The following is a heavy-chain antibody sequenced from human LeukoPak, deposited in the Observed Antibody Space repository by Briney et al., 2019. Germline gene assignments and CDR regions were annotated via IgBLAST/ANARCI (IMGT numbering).Heavy chain of an antibody. J-gene: IGHJ2*01. V-gene: IGHV4-39*01. Sequence: SETLSLTCTVSGVSITSSSYYWGWIRQPPGKGPEWIGSIHYGANTYRNPSLKSRVTISVDTSKNQFSLKLSSVTAADTAVYYCARHRPYDFWSGIPGYFDLWGRGTLVTVSS. D-gene: IGHD3-3*01. CDR1: GVSITSSSYY. CDR2: IHYGANT. CDR3: ARHRPYDFWSGIPGYFDL.